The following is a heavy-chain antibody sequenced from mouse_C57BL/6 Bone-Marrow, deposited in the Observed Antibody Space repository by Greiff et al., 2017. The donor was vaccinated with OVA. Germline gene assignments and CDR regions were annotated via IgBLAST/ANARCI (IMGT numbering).Heavy chain of an antibody. V-gene: IGHV1-15*01. CDR2: IDPETGGT. CDR1: GYTFTDYE. J-gene: IGHJ2*01. D-gene: IGHD1-1*01. CDR3: TDYGSSRYYFDY. Sequence: VQLQQSGAELVRPGASVTLSCKASGYTFTDYEMHWVKQTPVHGLEWIGAIDPETGGTAYNQKFKGKAILTADKSSSTAYMELRSLTSEDLAVYYCTDYGSSRYYFDYWGQGTTLTVSS.